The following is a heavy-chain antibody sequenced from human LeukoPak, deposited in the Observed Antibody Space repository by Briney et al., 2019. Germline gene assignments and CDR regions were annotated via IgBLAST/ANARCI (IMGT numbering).Heavy chain of an antibody. D-gene: IGHD3-16*02. CDR1: GYTFTGYY. CDR3: ARDLTFGGVIVIDNYFDY. Sequence: ASVKVSCKASGYTFTGYYMHWVRQAPGQGLEWMGWISAYNGNTNYAQKLQGRVTMTTDTSTSTAYMELRCLRSDDTAVYYCARDLTFGGVIVIDNYFDYWGQGTLVTVSS. V-gene: IGHV1-18*04. J-gene: IGHJ4*02. CDR2: ISAYNGNT.